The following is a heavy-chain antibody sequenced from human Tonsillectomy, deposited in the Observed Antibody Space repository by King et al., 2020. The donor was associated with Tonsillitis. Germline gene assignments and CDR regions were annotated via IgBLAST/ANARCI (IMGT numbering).Heavy chain of an antibody. V-gene: IGHV4-59*08. CDR1: GGSISSYY. CDR2: IYYSGST. CDR3: AGSSGRITIFGVVNDTWFDP. D-gene: IGHD3-3*01. J-gene: IGHJ5*02. Sequence: VQLQESGPGLVKPSETLSLTCTVSGGSISSYYWSWIRQPPGKGLEWIGYIYYSGSTNYNPSLKSRVTISVDTSKNQFSLKLSSVTAADTAVYYCAGSSGRITIFGVVNDTWFDPWGRGPLATVSS.